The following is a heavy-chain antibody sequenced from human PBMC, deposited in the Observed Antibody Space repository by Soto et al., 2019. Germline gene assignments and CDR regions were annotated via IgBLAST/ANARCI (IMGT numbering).Heavy chain of an antibody. CDR3: AREPEILKFGYIDS. Sequence: QVQLVESGGGVVQPGMSLRLSCAASGFIFSAYVMHWVRQAPGKGLEWVAMISHDEDYIYYADSAKGRFTISRDNSKNTLLLEMSNLKTEDMAMYYGAREPEILKFGYIDSWGQCTLVTVSS. V-gene: IGHV3-30*03. CDR1: GFIFSAYV. J-gene: IGHJ1*01. D-gene: IGHD3-22*01. CDR2: ISHDEDYI.